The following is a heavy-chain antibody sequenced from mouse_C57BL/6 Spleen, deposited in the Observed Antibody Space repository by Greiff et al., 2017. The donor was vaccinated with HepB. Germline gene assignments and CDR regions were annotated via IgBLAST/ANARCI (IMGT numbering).Heavy chain of an antibody. Sequence: EVQLVESGGGLVKPGGSLKLSCAASGFTFSDYGMHWVRQAPEKGLEWVAYISSGSSTIYYADTVKGRFTISRDNAKNTLFLQMTSLRSEVTAMYYCARTTTVVATYDYWGQGTTLTVSS. CDR3: ARTTTVVATYDY. D-gene: IGHD1-1*01. CDR1: GFTFSDYG. J-gene: IGHJ2*01. V-gene: IGHV5-17*01. CDR2: ISSGSSTI.